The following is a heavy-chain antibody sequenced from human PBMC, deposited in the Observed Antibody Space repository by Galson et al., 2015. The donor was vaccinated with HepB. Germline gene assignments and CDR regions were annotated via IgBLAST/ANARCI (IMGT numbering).Heavy chain of an antibody. CDR2: ISAYNGNT. CDR1: GYTFTSYG. V-gene: IGHV1-18*01. J-gene: IGHJ4*02. Sequence: SVKVSCKASGYTFTSYGISWVRQAPGQGLEWMGWISAYNGNTNYAQKLQGRVTMTTDTSTSTAYMELRSLRSDDTAVYYCARDLPPDVVVTAISLDYWGQGTLVTVSS. D-gene: IGHD2-21*02. CDR3: ARDLPPDVVVTAISLDY.